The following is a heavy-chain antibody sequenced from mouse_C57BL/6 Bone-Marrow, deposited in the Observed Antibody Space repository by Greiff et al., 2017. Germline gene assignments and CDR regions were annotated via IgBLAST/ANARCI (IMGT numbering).Heavy chain of an antibody. V-gene: IGHV1-81*01. CDR2: IYPRSGNT. CDR1: GYTFTSYG. J-gene: IGHJ2*01. D-gene: IGHD2-3*01. CDR3: ARRGDGYYPDY. Sequence: VKLQESGAELARPGASVKLSCKASGYTFTSYGISWVKQRTGQGLEWIGEIYPRSGNTYYNEKFKGKATLTADKSSSTAYMELRSLTSEDSAVYFCARRGDGYYPDYWGQGTTLTVSS.